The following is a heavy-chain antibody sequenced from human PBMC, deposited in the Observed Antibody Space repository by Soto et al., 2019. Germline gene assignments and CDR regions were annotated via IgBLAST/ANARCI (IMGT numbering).Heavy chain of an antibody. V-gene: IGHV3-53*01. Sequence: LRLSCAASGXTVSSNYMSWVRQAPGKGLEWVSVIYSGGSTYYADSVKGRFTISRDNSKNTLYLQMNSLRAEDTAVYYCARDQSGYDFWSGPYGMDVWGQGTTVTVSS. CDR1: GXTVSSNY. CDR2: IYSGGST. J-gene: IGHJ6*02. D-gene: IGHD3-3*01. CDR3: ARDQSGYDFWSGPYGMDV.